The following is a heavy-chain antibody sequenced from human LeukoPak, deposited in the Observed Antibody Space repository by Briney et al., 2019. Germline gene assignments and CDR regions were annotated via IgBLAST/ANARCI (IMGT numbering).Heavy chain of an antibody. CDR3: ARGPTRYYFDY. J-gene: IGHJ4*02. CDR1: GGSISSYY. V-gene: IGHV4-59*01. CDR2: IYSSRST. Sequence: SETLSLTCTVSGGSISSYYWSWIRQPPGKGLEWIGDIYSSRSTTYNPSLKSRVTISVDTSKNQFSLELSSVTPAATAVYYCARGPTRYYFDYWGQGTLVTVSS.